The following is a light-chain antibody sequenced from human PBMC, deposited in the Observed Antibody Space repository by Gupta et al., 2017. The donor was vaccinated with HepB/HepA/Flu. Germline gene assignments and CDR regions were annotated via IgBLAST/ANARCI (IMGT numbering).Light chain of an antibody. V-gene: IGLV1-40*01. CDR3: QSYDSSLSGVV. Sequence: QSVLTQPPSVSGAPGQRVTISYTGSSSNIGAGYDVHWYQQLPGTAPKLLIYGNSNRPSGVPDRFSGSKSGTSASLAITGLQAEDEADYYCQSYDSSLSGVVFGGGTKLTVI. CDR1: SSNIGAGYD. CDR2: GNS. J-gene: IGLJ2*01.